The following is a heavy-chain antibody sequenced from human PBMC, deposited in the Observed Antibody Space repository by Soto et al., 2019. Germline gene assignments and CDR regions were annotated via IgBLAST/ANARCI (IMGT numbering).Heavy chain of an antibody. CDR3: ASQIQGYSYGYYYYGMDV. Sequence: QVQLQESGPGLVKPSQTLSLTCTVSGGSISSGDYYWSWIRQPPGKGLEWIGYIYYSGSTYYNPSLKSRVTISLDTSKNPFSLNLSSVTAADTAVYYCASQIQGYSYGYYYYGMDVWGQGTTVTVSS. J-gene: IGHJ6*02. D-gene: IGHD5-18*01. CDR2: IYYSGST. CDR1: GGSISSGDYY. V-gene: IGHV4-30-4*01.